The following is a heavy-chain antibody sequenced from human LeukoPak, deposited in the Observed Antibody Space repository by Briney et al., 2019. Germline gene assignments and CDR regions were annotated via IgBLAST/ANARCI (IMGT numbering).Heavy chain of an antibody. V-gene: IGHV3-74*01. CDR2: INTDGSIT. Sequence: GALRLSCAASGFTFSSYAMSWVRPAPGKGLVWVSRINTDGSITNYADSVKGRFSISRDNAKNTLYLQMSSLRAEDTAVYYCARDRGPRTGFMVREAYDYWGQGTLVTVSS. D-gene: IGHD3-10*01. J-gene: IGHJ4*02. CDR1: GFTFSSYA. CDR3: ARDRGPRTGFMVREAYDY.